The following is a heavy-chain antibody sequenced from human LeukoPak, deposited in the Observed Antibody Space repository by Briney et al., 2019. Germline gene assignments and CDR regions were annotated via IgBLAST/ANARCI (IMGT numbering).Heavy chain of an antibody. CDR3: AREGYSGYEFAY. CDR2: INHSGST. V-gene: IGHV4-34*01. J-gene: IGHJ4*02. CDR1: GGSFSGYY. D-gene: IGHD5-12*01. Sequence: SETLSLTCAVYGGSFSGYYWSWIRQPPGKGLEWIGEINHSGSTNYNPSLKSRVTISVDTSKNQFSLELSSVTAADTAVYYCAREGYSGYEFAYWGQGTLVAVSS.